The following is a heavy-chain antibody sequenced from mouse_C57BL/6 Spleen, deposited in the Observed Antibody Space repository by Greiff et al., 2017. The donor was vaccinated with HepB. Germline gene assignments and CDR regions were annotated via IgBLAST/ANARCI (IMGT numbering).Heavy chain of an antibody. CDR2: IYPRSGNT. Sequence: VKLMESGAELARPGASVKLSCKASGYTFTSYGISWVKKRTGQGLEWIGEIYPRSGNTYYNEKFKGKATLTADKSSSTAYMELRSLTSEDSAVYFCARHYGNSAWFAYWGQGTLVTVSA. J-gene: IGHJ3*01. CDR1: GYTFTSYG. D-gene: IGHD2-1*01. CDR3: ARHYGNSAWFAY. V-gene: IGHV1-81*01.